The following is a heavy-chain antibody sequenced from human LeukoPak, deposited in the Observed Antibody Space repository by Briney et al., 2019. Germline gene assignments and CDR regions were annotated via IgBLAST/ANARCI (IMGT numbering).Heavy chain of an antibody. J-gene: IGHJ4*02. CDR2: ISSSSSYI. Sequence: GGSLRLSCAASGFTFSSYSMNWVRQAPGKGLEWVSSISSSSSYIYHADSVKGRFTISRDNAKNSLYLQMNSLRAEDTAVYYCAREVDKSIDYWGQGTLVTVSS. CDR3: AREVDKSIDY. CDR1: GFTFSSYS. D-gene: IGHD3-22*01. V-gene: IGHV3-21*01.